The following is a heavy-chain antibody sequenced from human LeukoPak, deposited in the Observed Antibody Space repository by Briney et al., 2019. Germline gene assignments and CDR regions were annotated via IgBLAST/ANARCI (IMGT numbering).Heavy chain of an antibody. CDR3: AKNPYEYYFDY. V-gene: IGHV1-2*02. CDR2: INPNSGDT. Sequence: ASVKVSCKACGYTFTGYYMHWVREAPGQGLEWMGWINPNSGDTNYAQKFQGRVTMTRDTSINTAYMELSRLRTDDTAVYYCAKNPYEYYFDYWGQGTLVTVSS. CDR1: GYTFTGYY. J-gene: IGHJ4*02. D-gene: IGHD5-12*01.